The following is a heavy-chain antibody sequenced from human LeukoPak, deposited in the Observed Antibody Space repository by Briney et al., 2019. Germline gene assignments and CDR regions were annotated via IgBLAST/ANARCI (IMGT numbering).Heavy chain of an antibody. CDR2: INPNSGGT. V-gene: IGHV1-2*02. CDR3: AREGCSSTSCYTH. CDR1: GYTLTGYY. J-gene: IGHJ4*02. D-gene: IGHD2-2*02. Sequence: GASVKVSCKASGYTLTGYYMHWVRQAPGQGLEWMGWINPNSGGTNYAQKFQGRVTMTRDTSISTADMELSRRRSDDTAVYYGAREGCSSTSCYTHWGQGTLVTVSS.